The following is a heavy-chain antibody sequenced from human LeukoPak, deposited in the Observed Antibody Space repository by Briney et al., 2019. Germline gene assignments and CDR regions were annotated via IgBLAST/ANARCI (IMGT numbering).Heavy chain of an antibody. Sequence: GGSLRLSCEASGFSFSTYAMNWVRQAPGKGLEWASHISSGSATTFYADSVKGRFTISRDNSKNTLYLQMNSLRAEDTAVYYCAKDHSGIAVAGTPDYWGQGTLVTVSS. J-gene: IGHJ4*02. D-gene: IGHD6-19*01. CDR1: GFSFSTYA. CDR3: AKDHSGIAVAGTPDY. V-gene: IGHV3-48*01. CDR2: ISSGSATT.